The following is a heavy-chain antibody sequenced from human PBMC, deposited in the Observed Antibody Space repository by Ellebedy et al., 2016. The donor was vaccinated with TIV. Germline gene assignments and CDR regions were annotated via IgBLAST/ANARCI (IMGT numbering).Heavy chain of an antibody. V-gene: IGHV1-46*01. CDR3: ARVGRGEADAFDI. CDR2: INPSGGST. J-gene: IGHJ3*02. D-gene: IGHD3-10*01. Sequence: AASVKVSCKASGYTFTGYYMHWVRQAPGQGFEWMGIINPSGGSTSYAQKFQGRVTMTRDTSTSTFYMELSSLRSEDTAVYYCARVGRGEADAFDIWGQGTMVTVSS. CDR1: GYTFTGYY.